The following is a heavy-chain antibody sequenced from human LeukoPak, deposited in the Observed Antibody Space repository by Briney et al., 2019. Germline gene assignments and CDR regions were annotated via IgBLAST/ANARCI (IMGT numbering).Heavy chain of an antibody. Sequence: PGGSLRLSCAASGFTFSSYSMNWVRQAPGKGLEWVSSISSSSSYIYYADSVKGRFTISRDNAKNSLYLQMNSLRAEDTAVYYCARVDRLPNSSSWYVPIQDYYYYMDVWGKGTTVTVSS. V-gene: IGHV3-21*01. CDR3: ARVDRLPNSSSWYVPIQDYYYYMDV. CDR2: ISSSSSYI. D-gene: IGHD6-13*01. J-gene: IGHJ6*03. CDR1: GFTFSSYS.